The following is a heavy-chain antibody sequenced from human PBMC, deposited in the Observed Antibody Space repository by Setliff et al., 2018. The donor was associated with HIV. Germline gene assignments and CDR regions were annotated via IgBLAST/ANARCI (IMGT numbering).Heavy chain of an antibody. Sequence: PSETLSLTCTVSGGSISNYYWSWIRQPPGKGLEWIGYISSSGRTSYNPSLKSRVTMSLDTSKNQYSLKVNSVTAADTAIYYCARQVSIPGVAITPVDYWGQGALVTVSS. J-gene: IGHJ4*02. CDR1: GGSISNYY. V-gene: IGHV4-59*08. D-gene: IGHD5-12*01. CDR2: ISSSGRT. CDR3: ARQVSIPGVAITPVDY.